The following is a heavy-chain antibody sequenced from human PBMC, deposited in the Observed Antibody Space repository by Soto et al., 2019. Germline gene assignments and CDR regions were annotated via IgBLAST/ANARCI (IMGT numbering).Heavy chain of an antibody. CDR1: GFTFSSYG. V-gene: IGHV3-33*01. D-gene: IGHD6-13*01. CDR2: IWYDGSNK. Sequence: QVQLVESGGGVVQPGRSLRLSCAASGFTFSSYGMHWVRQAPGKGLEWVAVIWYDGSNKYYADSVKGRFTISRDNSKSTLYLQMNSLRAEDTAVYYCARGRHSSSWSYYYYYGMDVWGQGTTVTVSS. J-gene: IGHJ6*02. CDR3: ARGRHSSSWSYYYYYGMDV.